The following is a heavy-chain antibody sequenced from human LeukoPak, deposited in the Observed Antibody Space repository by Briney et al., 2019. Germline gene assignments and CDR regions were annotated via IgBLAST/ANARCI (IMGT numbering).Heavy chain of an antibody. CDR2: ISAYNGNT. J-gene: IGHJ3*02. CDR3: ARDRWSAVMYSSSPADAFDI. Sequence: ASVKVSCKASGYTFTSYGISWVRQAPGQGLEWMGWISAYNGNTNYAQKLQGRVTMTTDTSTSTAYMELRSLRSDDTAVYYCARDRWSAVMYSSSPADAFDIWGQGTMVTVSS. D-gene: IGHD6-13*01. V-gene: IGHV1-18*01. CDR1: GYTFTSYG.